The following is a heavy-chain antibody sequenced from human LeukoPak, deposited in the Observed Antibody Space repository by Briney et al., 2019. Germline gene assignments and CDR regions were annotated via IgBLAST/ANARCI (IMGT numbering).Heavy chain of an antibody. CDR1: AYTFTSYG. CDR2: ISAYNGNT. CDR3: ARAGEDIVVVPAVSGYYYMDV. V-gene: IGHV1-18*04. J-gene: IGHJ6*03. Sequence: GASVKVSCKASAYTFTSYGISWVRQAPGQGLEWMGWISAYNGNTNYAQKLQGRVTMTTDTSTSTAYMELRSLRSDDTAVYYCARAGEDIVVVPAVSGYYYMDVWGKGTTVTVSS. D-gene: IGHD2-2*01.